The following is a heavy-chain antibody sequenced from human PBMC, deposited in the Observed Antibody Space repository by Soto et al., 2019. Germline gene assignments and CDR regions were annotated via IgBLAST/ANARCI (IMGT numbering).Heavy chain of an antibody. V-gene: IGHV3-30-3*01. CDR1: GFTFSNYA. CDR2: ISYDGSNK. Sequence: QAQLVESGAGVVQPGRSLRLSCAASGFTFSNYAMHWVRQAPGKGLEWVAFISYDGSNKYYADSVKGRFTISRDNSKNPLYLQMNSLRAEDTAVYYCARQIFGMDVWGQGTTVTVSS. J-gene: IGHJ6*02. CDR3: ARQIFGMDV. D-gene: IGHD2-15*01.